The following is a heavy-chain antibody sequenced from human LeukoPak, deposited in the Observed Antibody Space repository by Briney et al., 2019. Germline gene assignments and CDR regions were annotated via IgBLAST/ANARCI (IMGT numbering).Heavy chain of an antibody. CDR1: GGSISSYY. V-gene: IGHV4-59*01. J-gene: IGHJ3*02. Sequence: SETLSLTCTVSGGSISSYYWSWIRQPPGKGLEWIGYIYYSGSTNYNPSLKSRVTISVDTSKNQFSLKLSSVTAADTAVYYCARDFEPYGSGSYYAFDIWGQGTMVTVSS. CDR2: IYYSGST. CDR3: ARDFEPYGSGSYYAFDI. D-gene: IGHD3-10*01.